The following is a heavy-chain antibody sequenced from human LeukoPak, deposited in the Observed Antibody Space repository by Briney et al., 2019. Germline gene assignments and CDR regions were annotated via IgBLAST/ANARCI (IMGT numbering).Heavy chain of an antibody. CDR2: IYYSGST. CDR1: GGSISSGSYY. V-gene: IGHV4-39*01. Sequence: SETLSLTCTVSGGSISSGSYYWGWIRQPPGKGLKWIGSIYYSGSTYYNPSLKSRVTISLDTSKNQFSLRLSSVTAADTAVYFCARHGASGSYLYYFDYWGQGTLVTVSS. CDR3: ARHGASGSYLYYFDY. D-gene: IGHD1-26*01. J-gene: IGHJ4*02.